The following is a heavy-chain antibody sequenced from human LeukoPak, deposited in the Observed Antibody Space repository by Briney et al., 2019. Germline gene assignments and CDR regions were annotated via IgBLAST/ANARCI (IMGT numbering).Heavy chain of an antibody. CDR2: ISGSGGST. V-gene: IGHV3-23*01. J-gene: IGHJ3*02. CDR3: AKELGITMIVVDGAFDI. D-gene: IGHD3-22*01. CDR1: GFTFSSYA. Sequence: GGSLRLSCAASGFTFSSYAMSWVRQAPGKGLEWVSAISGSGGSTYYADSVKGRFTISRDNSKNTLYLQMNSLRAEDTAVYYCAKELGITMIVVDGAFDIWGQGTMVTVSS.